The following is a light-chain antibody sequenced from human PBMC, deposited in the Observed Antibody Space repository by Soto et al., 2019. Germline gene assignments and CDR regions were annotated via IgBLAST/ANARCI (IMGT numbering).Light chain of an antibody. CDR2: AES. CDR3: QQSYSTPDT. Sequence: DIQMTQSPSSLSASVGDRVTITCRASQSISSYLNWYQQKPGKAPKLLIYAESSLQSGVPSRFSGSRSGTDTTLTISSLQPEDFATYYCQQSYSTPDTFGQGTKLEIK. J-gene: IGKJ2*01. CDR1: QSISSY. V-gene: IGKV1-39*01.